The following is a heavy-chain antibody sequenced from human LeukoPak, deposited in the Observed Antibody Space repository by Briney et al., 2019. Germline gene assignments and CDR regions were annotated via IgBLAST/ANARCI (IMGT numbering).Heavy chain of an antibody. Sequence: SETLSLTCTVSGGSISSSSYYWGWIRQPPGKGLEWIGSIYYSGSTYYNPSLKSRVTISVDTSKNQFSLKLSSVTAADTAVYYCARYPRLGELSSHFDYWGQGTLVTVSS. CDR1: GGSISSSSYY. CDR3: ARYPRLGELSSHFDY. D-gene: IGHD3-16*02. CDR2: IYYSGST. J-gene: IGHJ4*02. V-gene: IGHV4-39*01.